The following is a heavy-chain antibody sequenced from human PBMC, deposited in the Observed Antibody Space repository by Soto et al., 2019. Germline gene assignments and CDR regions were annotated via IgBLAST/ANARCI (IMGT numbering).Heavy chain of an antibody. CDR2: INAGNGNT. D-gene: IGHD3-22*01. CDR3: AGKGTSSGPPSYYYGMDV. CDR1: GYTFTSYA. J-gene: IGHJ6*02. Sequence: QVQLVQSGAEVKKPGASVKVSCKASGYTFTSYAMHWVRQAPGQRLEWMGWINAGNGNTKYSQKFQGRVTITRDTSASTAYMELSSLRSEDTAVYYCAGKGTSSGPPSYYYGMDVWGQGTTVTVSS. V-gene: IGHV1-3*01.